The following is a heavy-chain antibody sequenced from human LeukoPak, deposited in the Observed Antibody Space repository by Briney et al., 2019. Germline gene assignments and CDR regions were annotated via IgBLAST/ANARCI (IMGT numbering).Heavy chain of an antibody. CDR3: AKLGYSSSWDDFDY. CDR1: GFFFDDYG. D-gene: IGHD6-13*01. V-gene: IGHV3-9*01. J-gene: IGHJ4*02. CDR2: ISWQSNTR. Sequence: PGGSLRLSCAASGFFFDDYGMHWVRQVPGKGLEWVSGISWQSNTRKYADSVRGRFTNSRDNAKNSLYLQMNSLRAEDTALYYCAKLGYSSSWDDFDYWGQGTLVTVSS.